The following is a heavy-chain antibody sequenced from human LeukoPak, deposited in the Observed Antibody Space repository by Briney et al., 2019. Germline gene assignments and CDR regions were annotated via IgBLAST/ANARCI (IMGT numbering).Heavy chain of an antibody. CDR3: ARDPTLTNAGDWYFDL. CDR2: ISSSGNT. V-gene: IGHV4-30-4*01. D-gene: IGHD4-17*01. CDR1: GVSISSGDSY. J-gene: IGHJ2*01. Sequence: SETLSLTCDVSGVSISSGDSYWNWIRQPPGKGLEWIGYISSSGNTCYHPSLKSRLTISLDTSENQFSLKLRYTTAADTAVYYCARDPTLTNAGDWYFDLWGRGALVTVSS.